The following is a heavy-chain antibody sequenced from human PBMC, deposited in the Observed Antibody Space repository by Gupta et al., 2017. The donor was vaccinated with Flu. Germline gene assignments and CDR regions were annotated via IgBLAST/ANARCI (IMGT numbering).Heavy chain of an antibody. CDR1: GGSFSGYY. Sequence: QVQLQQWGAGLLKPSETLSLTCAVYGGSFSGYYWNWVRQPPGKGLEWIGEINHSGSTNYKPSLKRRVTISVDTSKNQFSLKLSSVTAADTAVYYCARGHSDFWTDSSDYFDYWGQGALVTVSS. D-gene: IGHD3-3*01. V-gene: IGHV4-34*01. CDR2: INHSGST. CDR3: ARGHSDFWTDSSDYFDY. J-gene: IGHJ4*02.